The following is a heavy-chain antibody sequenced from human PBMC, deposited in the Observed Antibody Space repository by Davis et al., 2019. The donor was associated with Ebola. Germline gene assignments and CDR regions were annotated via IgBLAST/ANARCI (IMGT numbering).Heavy chain of an antibody. V-gene: IGHV4-39*07. Sequence: PSETLSLTCTVSGGSISNSSYYWGWIRQPPGKGLEWIGSIYYSGSTYYNPSLKSRVTISVDTSKNQFSLKLSSVTAADTAVYYCARSSIGDAFDIWGQGTMVTVSS. CDR1: GGSISNSSYY. D-gene: IGHD2-15*01. CDR3: ARSSIGDAFDI. CDR2: IYYSGST. J-gene: IGHJ3*02.